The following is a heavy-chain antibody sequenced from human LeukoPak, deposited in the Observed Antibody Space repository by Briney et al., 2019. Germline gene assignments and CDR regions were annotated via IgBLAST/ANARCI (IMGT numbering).Heavy chain of an antibody. CDR3: AKSNQWELLGHLDY. D-gene: IGHD1-26*01. V-gene: IGHV3-23*01. CDR2: ISGSGGST. J-gene: IGHJ4*02. Sequence: GGSLRLSCACSGFTYRGYATSGVRQAPGKGLEWVSAISGSGGSTYYADSVKGRFTISRDNSKNTLYLQMNSLRAEDTAVYYCAKSNQWELLGHLDYWGQGTLVTVSS. CDR1: GFTYRGYA.